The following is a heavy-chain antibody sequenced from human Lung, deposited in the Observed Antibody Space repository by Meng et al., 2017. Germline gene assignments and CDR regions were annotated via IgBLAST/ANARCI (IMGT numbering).Heavy chain of an antibody. D-gene: IGHD4-11*01. V-gene: IGHV4-34*01. CDR1: GGSFSDYY. Sequence: QVPLQQWGAGLLKPSEALSLTCVVSGGSFSDYYWSWIRQPPGKGLEWIGEINHSGSTNYNPSLESRATISVDTSQNNLSLKLSSVTAADSAVYYCARGPTTMAHDFDYWGQGTPVTVSS. CDR2: INHSGST. J-gene: IGHJ4*02. CDR3: ARGPTTMAHDFDY.